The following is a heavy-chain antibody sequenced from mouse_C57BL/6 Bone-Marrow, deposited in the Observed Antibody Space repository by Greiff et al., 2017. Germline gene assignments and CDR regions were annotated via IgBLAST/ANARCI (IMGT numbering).Heavy chain of an antibody. J-gene: IGHJ1*03. Sequence: EVHLVESGGGLVQPGGSMKLSCAASGFTFSDAWMDWVRQSPEKGLEWVAEIRNKANNHATYYAESVKGRFTISRDDSKSSVYLQMNSLRAEDTGIYYCTRGFYYYGSYWYFDVWGTGTTVTVSS. CDR1: GFTFSDAW. V-gene: IGHV6-6*01. CDR2: IRNKANNHAT. CDR3: TRGFYYYGSYWYFDV. D-gene: IGHD1-1*01.